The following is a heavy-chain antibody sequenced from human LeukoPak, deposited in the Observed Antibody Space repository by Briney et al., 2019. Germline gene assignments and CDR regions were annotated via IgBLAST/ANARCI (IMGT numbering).Heavy chain of an antibody. Sequence: SVKVSYKASGYTFTSHYIYWVRQAPGQGLEWMEVINPSGGSTNSAQKFQGRVTMTRDTSTGTAYMELRSLRSEDTAVYYCARSGLPLKDYYYYMDVWGKGTTVTVSS. CDR3: ARSGLPLKDYYYYMDV. V-gene: IGHV1-46*01. CDR2: INPSGGST. CDR1: GYTFTSHY. D-gene: IGHD3-10*01. J-gene: IGHJ6*03.